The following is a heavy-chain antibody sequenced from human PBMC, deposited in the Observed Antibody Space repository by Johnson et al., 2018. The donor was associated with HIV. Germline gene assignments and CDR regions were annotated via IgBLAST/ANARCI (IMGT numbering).Heavy chain of an antibody. Sequence: VLLVESGGGLVQPGGSLRLSCAASGFTFSSYDIHWVRQAKGKGLESVSPIGPAADTYYPGSVKGRFTVSRENAKNTLYLQMNSLRAEDTALYFCARGKGAAVGLDAFDIWGQGIRVTVSS. CDR3: ARGKGAAVGLDAFDI. CDR2: IGPAADT. D-gene: IGHD6-13*01. CDR1: GFTFSSYD. V-gene: IGHV3-13*01. J-gene: IGHJ3*02.